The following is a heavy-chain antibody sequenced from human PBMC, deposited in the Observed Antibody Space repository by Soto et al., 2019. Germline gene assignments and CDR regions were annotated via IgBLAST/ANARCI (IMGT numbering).Heavy chain of an antibody. Sequence: ESGGGLVQPGGSLRLSCAVSGFTFSTYSMNWVRQAPGKGLEWISFISGSGSIIHYADSVKGRFTISRDNAKNSLYLQMNTLRDEDTAVYYCARGGGNYDRGLDYWGQGTLVTVSS. CDR3: ARGGGNYDRGLDY. CDR2: ISGSGSII. J-gene: IGHJ4*02. CDR1: GFTFSTYS. D-gene: IGHD1-26*01. V-gene: IGHV3-48*02.